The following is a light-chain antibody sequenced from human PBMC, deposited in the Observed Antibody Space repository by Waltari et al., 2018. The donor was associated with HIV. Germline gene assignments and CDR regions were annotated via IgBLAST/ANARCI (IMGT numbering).Light chain of an antibody. J-gene: IGKJ1*01. CDR1: HSVTTK. V-gene: IGKV3-15*01. Sequence: EVVMTQSPATLSVSPGESATLSCRASHSVTTKLAWYQQKPGQAPMLLIYGASTRATGVPARFSGGGSGTEFTLTISSLQSEDFAVYYCLQYNNWPPWTFGQGTKVEIK. CDR2: GAS. CDR3: LQYNNWPPWT.